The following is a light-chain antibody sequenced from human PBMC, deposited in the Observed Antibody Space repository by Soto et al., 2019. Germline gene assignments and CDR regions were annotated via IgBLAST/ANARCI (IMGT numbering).Light chain of an antibody. CDR2: RAS. CDR3: QQYGSSPLT. V-gene: IGKV3-20*01. CDR1: QSVSSNY. Sequence: EIVLTQSPGTLSLSPGERATLSCRASQSVSSNYLAWYQQKPGQAPKVLIYRASSRATGIPDRFSGSGSGTDFTLTISRLEPEDFAVYYCQQYGSSPLTFGGVTKVDIK. J-gene: IGKJ4*01.